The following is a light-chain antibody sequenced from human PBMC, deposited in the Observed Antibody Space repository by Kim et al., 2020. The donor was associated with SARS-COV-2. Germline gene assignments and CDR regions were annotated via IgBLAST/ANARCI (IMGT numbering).Light chain of an antibody. CDR2: GKN. CDR3: NSRESSANHWM. Sequence: SSELTQDRAVSVALGQTVRITCQGDSLRSYYASWYQQKPGQAPVLVFYGKNNRPSGIPDRFSGSYSGNTASLTITAAQAEDADDYYCNSRESSANHWMFGGGTKLTVL. J-gene: IGLJ3*02. V-gene: IGLV3-19*01. CDR1: SLRSYY.